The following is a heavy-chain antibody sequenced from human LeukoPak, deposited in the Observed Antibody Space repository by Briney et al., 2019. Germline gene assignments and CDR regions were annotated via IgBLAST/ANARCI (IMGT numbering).Heavy chain of an antibody. D-gene: IGHD6-19*01. CDR1: GFTFSSYE. CDR2: ISAGNTI. V-gene: IGHV3-48*03. J-gene: IGHJ4*02. Sequence: PPGGSLRLSCAAAGFTFSSYEMNWVRQAPGKGPEWISYISAGNTIYYADSVKGRFTVSRNNAKNSLFLQMNSLRAEDTAIYYCARSGYGRGWHYFDYWGQGTPVTVSS. CDR3: ARSGYGRGWHYFDY.